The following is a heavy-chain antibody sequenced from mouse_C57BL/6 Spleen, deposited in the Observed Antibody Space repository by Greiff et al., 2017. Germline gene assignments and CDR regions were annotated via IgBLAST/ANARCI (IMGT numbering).Heavy chain of an antibody. V-gene: IGHV1-69*01. J-gene: IGHJ3*01. CDR1: GYTFTSYW. D-gene: IGHD5-1*01. CDR3: ASGGVQHPFCD. Sequence: QVQLQQPGAELVMPGASVKLSCKASGYTFTSYWMHWVKQRPGQGLEWIGEIDPSDSYTNYNQKFKGKSTLTVDKSSSTAYMQLSSLTSVDSAVYYCASGGVQHPFCDWGQGTLVTVSA. CDR2: IDPSDSYT.